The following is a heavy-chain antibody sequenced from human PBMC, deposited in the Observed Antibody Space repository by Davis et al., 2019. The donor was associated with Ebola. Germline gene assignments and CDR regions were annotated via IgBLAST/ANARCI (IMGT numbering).Heavy chain of an antibody. D-gene: IGHD1-26*01. V-gene: IGHV3-21*01. CDR3: ARLPSYMTLDY. Sequence: PSETLSLTCAASGFTFSSYSMNWVRQAPGKGLEWVSSISSSSSYIYYADSVKGRFTISRDNAKNSLYLQMNSLRAEDTAVYYCARLPSYMTLDYWGQGTLVTVSS. CDR2: ISSSSSYI. J-gene: IGHJ4*02. CDR1: GFTFSSYS.